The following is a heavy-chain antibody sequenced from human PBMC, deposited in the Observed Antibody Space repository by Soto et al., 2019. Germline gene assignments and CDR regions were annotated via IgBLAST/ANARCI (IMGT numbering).Heavy chain of an antibody. Sequence: ASVKVSCKASGYTFTSYDINWVRQATGQGLEWMGWMNPNSGNTGYAQKFQGRVTMTRNTSISTAYMELSSLRSEDTAVYYCARGLTYYDFWSGYSPKNYYYYYMDVWGKGTTVTVSS. CDR1: GYTFTSYD. V-gene: IGHV1-8*01. CDR3: ARGLTYYDFWSGYSPKNYYYYYMDV. D-gene: IGHD3-3*01. J-gene: IGHJ6*03. CDR2: MNPNSGNT.